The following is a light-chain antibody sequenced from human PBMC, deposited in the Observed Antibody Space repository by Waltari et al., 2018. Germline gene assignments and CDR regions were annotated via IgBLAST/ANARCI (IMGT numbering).Light chain of an antibody. J-gene: IGKJ2*01. V-gene: IGKV1-5*03. CDR2: QAS. Sequence: DIQLTQSPSTLSASVGDRVTITCRTSQTISNWLAWYQQKSGKAPNLLIYQASSLKSGVPSRFSGSGSGTEFTLTIRSLQPEDFATYCCQKYNNYPYTFGQGTKLEIK. CDR3: QKYNNYPYT. CDR1: QTISNW.